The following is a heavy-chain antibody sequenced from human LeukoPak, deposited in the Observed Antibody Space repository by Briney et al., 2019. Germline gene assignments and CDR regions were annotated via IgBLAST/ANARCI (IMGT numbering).Heavy chain of an antibody. V-gene: IGHV3-30*02. D-gene: IGHD4-23*01. Sequence: GGSLRLSCTVSGFTVSSNSMSWVRQAPGKGLEWVAFIRYDGSNKYYADSVKGRFTISRDNSKNTLYLQMNSLRAEDTAVYYCAKARGYGGNSMGIDYWGQGTLVTVSS. CDR2: IRYDGSNK. J-gene: IGHJ4*02. CDR3: AKARGYGGNSMGIDY. CDR1: GFTVSSNS.